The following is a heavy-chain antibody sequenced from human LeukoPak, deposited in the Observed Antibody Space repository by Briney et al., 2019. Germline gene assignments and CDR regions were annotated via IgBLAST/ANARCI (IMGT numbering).Heavy chain of an antibody. D-gene: IGHD6-19*01. CDR1: GGSFSGYY. CDR3: ARGRVSSGWYGDAFDI. CDR2: INHSGST. V-gene: IGHV4-34*01. Sequence: SETLSLTCAVYGGSFSGYYWSWIRQPPGKGLEWIGEINHSGSTNYNPSLKSRVTISGDTSKNQFSLKLSSVTAADTAVYYCARGRVSSGWYGDAFDIWGQGTMVTVSS. J-gene: IGHJ3*02.